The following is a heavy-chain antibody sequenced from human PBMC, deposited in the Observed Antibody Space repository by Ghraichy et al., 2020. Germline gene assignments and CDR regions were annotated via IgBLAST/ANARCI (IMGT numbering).Heavy chain of an antibody. CDR2: IYYSGST. CDR1: GGSISSYY. V-gene: IGHV4-59*08. CDR3: ARSSGWYDQYYYGMDV. Sequence: SETLSLTCTVSGGSISSYYWSWIRQPPGKGLEWIGYIYYSGSTNYNPSLKSRITISVDTSKNQFSLKLNSVTAADTAVYFCARSSGWYDQYYYGMDVWGQGTTVTVSS. J-gene: IGHJ6*02. D-gene: IGHD6-19*01.